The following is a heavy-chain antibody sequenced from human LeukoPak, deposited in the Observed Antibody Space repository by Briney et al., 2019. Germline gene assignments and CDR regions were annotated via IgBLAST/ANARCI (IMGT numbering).Heavy chain of an antibody. CDR2: ISSSGNT. CDR3: VKGRISEDGLDF. Sequence: GGSLRLSCAASGFTFSRSAMTWVRQTPGKGLDWVSSISSSGNTYYADSVKGRFTIPVDNSKNMLYLQMNSLRAEDTAVYYCVKGRISEDGLDFWGQGTLVTVSS. D-gene: IGHD6-13*01. CDR1: GFTFSRSA. J-gene: IGHJ4*02. V-gene: IGHV3-23*01.